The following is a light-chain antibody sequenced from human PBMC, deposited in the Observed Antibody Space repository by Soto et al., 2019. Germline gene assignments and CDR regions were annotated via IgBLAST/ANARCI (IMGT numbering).Light chain of an antibody. CDR1: QGIGSY. Sequence: IQLTQSPSSLSASVGDRVTITCRASQGIGSYLAWYQQKPGKAPKLLIYKASSLESGVPSRFSGSGSGTEFTLTISSLQPDDFATYYCQQKGTFGPGTKVDIK. J-gene: IGKJ3*01. CDR2: KAS. CDR3: QQKGT. V-gene: IGKV1-5*03.